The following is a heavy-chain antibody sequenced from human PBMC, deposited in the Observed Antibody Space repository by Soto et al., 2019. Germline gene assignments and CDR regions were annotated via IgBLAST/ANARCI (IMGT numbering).Heavy chain of an antibody. CDR3: ARESEDLTSNFDY. Sequence: GSLRLSCAASGFTFTRYSMNWVRQAPGKGLEWVSSISSTTNYIYYGDSMKGRFTISRDNAKNSLYLEMNSLRAEDTAVYYCARESEDLTSNFDYWGQGTLVTVS. J-gene: IGHJ4*02. CDR1: GFTFTRYS. CDR2: ISSTTNYI. V-gene: IGHV3-21*06.